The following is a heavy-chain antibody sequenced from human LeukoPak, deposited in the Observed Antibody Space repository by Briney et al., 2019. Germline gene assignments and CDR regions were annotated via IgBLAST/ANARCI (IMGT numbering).Heavy chain of an antibody. CDR3: AKDGAQYSSGPECDP. Sequence: RSLRLSCAASGLHFSGTAMRGVRQAPRKGLERVSAISHDGVNAYYADSVKGRFTISKDNSKKTVSMEMSSLTAADTGVYYCAKDGAQYSSGPECDPRGQGALVTVSP. J-gene: IGHJ5*02. CDR1: GLHFSGTA. V-gene: IGHV3-23*01. CDR2: ISHDGVNA. D-gene: IGHD6-19*01.